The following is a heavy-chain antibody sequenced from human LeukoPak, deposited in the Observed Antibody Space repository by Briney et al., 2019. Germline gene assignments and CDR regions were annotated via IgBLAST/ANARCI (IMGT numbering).Heavy chain of an antibody. CDR1: GGSISSSSYY. CDR2: IYYSGST. CDR3: ATYYDSSGYLDY. Sequence: SETLSLTCTVPGGSISSSSYYWGWIRQPPGKGLEWIGSIYYSGSTYYNPSLKSRVTISVDTSKNQFSLKLSSVTAADTAVYYCATYYDSSGYLDYWGQGTLVTVSS. J-gene: IGHJ4*02. V-gene: IGHV4-39*07. D-gene: IGHD3-22*01.